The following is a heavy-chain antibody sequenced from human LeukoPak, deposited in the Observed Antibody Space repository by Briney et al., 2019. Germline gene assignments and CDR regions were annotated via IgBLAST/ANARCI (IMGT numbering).Heavy chain of an antibody. D-gene: IGHD3-3*01. CDR1: GFTFSSYW. Sequence: GGSLRLSCAASGFTFSSYWMSWVRQAPGKGLEWVANIKQDGSEKYYVDSVKGRFTISRDNAKNSLYLQMNSLRAEDTAVYYCARAPGRFLEWLLLDYWGQGTLVTVSS. V-gene: IGHV3-7*03. J-gene: IGHJ4*02. CDR3: ARAPGRFLEWLLLDY. CDR2: IKQDGSEK.